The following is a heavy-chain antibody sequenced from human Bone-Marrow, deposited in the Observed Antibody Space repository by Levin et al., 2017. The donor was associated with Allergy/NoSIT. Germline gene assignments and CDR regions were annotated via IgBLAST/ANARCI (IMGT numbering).Heavy chain of an antibody. V-gene: IGHV3-48*01. Sequence: GGSLRLSCTSSGFTLSSYSMSWVRQTPGKGLEWLAYISSSSQTIYYADSVRGRFTISRDKTNNSTYLHMDSLRADDTALYYCARGQELWNPYDYWGQGTLVTVSS. CDR1: GFTLSSYS. CDR2: ISSSSQTI. CDR3: ARGQELWNPYDY. J-gene: IGHJ4*02. D-gene: IGHD7-27*01.